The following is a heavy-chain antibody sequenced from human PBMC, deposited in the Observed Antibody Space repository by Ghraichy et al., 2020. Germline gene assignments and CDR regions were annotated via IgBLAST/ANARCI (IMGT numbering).Heavy chain of an antibody. CDR2: ISGSGGST. J-gene: IGHJ3*02. D-gene: IGHD2-2*01. CDR1: GFTFSSYA. CDR3: AKAYCSSTSCYFHAFDI. V-gene: IGHV3-23*01. Sequence: GSLRLSCAASGFTFSSYAMSWVRQAPGKGLEWVSAISGSGGSTYYADSVKGRFTISRDNSKNTLYLQMNSLRAEDTAVYYCAKAYCSSTSCYFHAFDIWGQGTMVTVSS.